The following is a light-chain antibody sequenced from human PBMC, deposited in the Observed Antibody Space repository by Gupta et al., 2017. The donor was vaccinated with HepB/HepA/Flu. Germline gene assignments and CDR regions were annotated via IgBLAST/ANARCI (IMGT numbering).Light chain of an antibody. CDR3: ETWDSNTRV. CDR1: SGHSSYI. Sequence: QPVLTHSSSASASLGSSVKLTCTLSSGHSSYIIAWHQQQPGKAPRYLMKLEGSGSHNKGSGVPDRFSGSSSGADRYLTISNLQAEDEDDYYCETWDSNTRVFGGGTKLTVL. CDR2: LEGSGSH. J-gene: IGLJ3*02. V-gene: IGLV4-60*03.